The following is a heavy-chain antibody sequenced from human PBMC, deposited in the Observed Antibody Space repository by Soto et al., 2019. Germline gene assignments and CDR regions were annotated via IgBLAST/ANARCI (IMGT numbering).Heavy chain of an antibody. CDR2: SDASGGVR. Sequence: EVQLLESGGGLVQPGGSLSLSCAASGFTFVSYAMPWVRQVPGKGLEWVSSSDASGGVRYYADSVRGRFTMARDNYGNILSLQVNSLRTEDSAIYYCARILDAGGTDYLGQGTLVTVSS. J-gene: IGHJ4*02. CDR1: GFTFVSYA. V-gene: IGHV3-23*01. CDR3: ARILDAGGTDY. D-gene: IGHD6-13*01.